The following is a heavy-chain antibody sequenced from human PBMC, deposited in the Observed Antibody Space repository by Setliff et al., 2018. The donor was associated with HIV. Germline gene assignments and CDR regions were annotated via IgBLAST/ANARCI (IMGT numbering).Heavy chain of an antibody. V-gene: IGHV4-61*09. Sequence: TSETLSLTCTVSGGSIRTGNYYWNWIRQPAGKGLEWIGHIHTTGSITYNPSLRSRVTISLDTSKNQVSLSLASVTAADTAVYYCARDGGGSGWSLGELDFWGQGTLVTVSS. J-gene: IGHJ4*02. CDR2: IHTTGSI. D-gene: IGHD6-19*01. CDR1: GGSIRTGNYY. CDR3: ARDGGGSGWSLGELDF.